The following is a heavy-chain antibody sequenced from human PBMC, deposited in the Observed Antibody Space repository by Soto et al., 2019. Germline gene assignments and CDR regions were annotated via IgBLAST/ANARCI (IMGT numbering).Heavy chain of an antibody. CDR1: GFSLSTTGVG. J-gene: IGHJ5*02. D-gene: IGHD6-19*01. Sequence: QITLKESGPTLVKPTQTLTLTCTFSGFSLSTTGVGVGWIRQPPGKALEWLALIYWDDDERYSPSLKSRLTLNTGTSRTQVALTMTNMDPKDTATYFCAHSLMRSGWSRYNWFDPWGQGPLVTVSS. CDR2: IYWDDDE. CDR3: AHSLMRSGWSRYNWFDP. V-gene: IGHV2-5*02.